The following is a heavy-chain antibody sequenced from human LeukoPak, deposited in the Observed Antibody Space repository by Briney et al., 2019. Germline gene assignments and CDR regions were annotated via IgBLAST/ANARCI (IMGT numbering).Heavy chain of an antibody. CDR3: ARADIVATIPFDY. D-gene: IGHD5-12*01. CDR1: GFTFSSYA. CDR2: ISYDGSNK. J-gene: IGHJ4*02. Sequence: PGGSLRLSCAASGFTFSSYAMHWVRQAPGKGLEWVAVISYDGSNKYYAGSVKGRFTISRDNSKNTLHLQMNSLRAEDTAVYYCARADIVATIPFDYWGQGTLVTVSS. V-gene: IGHV3-30*04.